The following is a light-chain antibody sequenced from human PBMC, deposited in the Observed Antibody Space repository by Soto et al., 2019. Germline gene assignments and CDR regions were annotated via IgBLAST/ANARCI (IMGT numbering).Light chain of an antibody. J-gene: IGKJ5*01. Sequence: DIQMTQSPSSLSASVGDRVTITCQASQDITNYLNWYQQKPGKAPNLLIYVASNLETGVPSRFSGSGSVTDFTFTISSLQGEDIGTYFCQQYDSVFTFGQGTRLDIK. CDR1: QDITNY. V-gene: IGKV1-33*01. CDR2: VAS. CDR3: QQYDSVFT.